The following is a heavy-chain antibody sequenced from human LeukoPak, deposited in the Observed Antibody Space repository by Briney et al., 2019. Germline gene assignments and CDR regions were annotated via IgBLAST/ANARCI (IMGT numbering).Heavy chain of an antibody. CDR1: GGSISSSSYY. CDR2: IYYSGST. Sequence: SETLSLTCTVSGGSISSSSYYWGWIRQPPGKGLEWIGSIYYSGSTYYNPSLKSRVTISVDTSKNQFSLKLSSVTAADTAVYYCARWRLGRRYFDYWGQGTLVTVSS. V-gene: IGHV4-39*01. CDR3: ARWRLGRRYFDY. J-gene: IGHJ4*02. D-gene: IGHD3-3*01.